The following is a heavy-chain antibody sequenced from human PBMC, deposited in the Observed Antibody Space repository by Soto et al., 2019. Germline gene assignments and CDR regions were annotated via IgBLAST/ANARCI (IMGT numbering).Heavy chain of an antibody. CDR3: AREGNLGRWIQPLDS. J-gene: IGHJ4*02. CDR2: IYFTGST. Sequence: PSETLSLTCTVSGGSINNNNYYWGWVRQPPGKGLEWIGSIYFTGSTYYSPSLKSRVTMSVDTSKNHFSLKLISVTTADTAVYFCAREGNLGRWIQPLDSWGQGTLVTVSS. CDR1: GGSINNNNYY. D-gene: IGHD2-2*03. V-gene: IGHV4-39*07.